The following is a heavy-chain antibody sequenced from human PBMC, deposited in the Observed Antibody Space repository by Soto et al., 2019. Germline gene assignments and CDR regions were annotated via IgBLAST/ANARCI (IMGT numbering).Heavy chain of an antibody. CDR1: GYSISSGYY. V-gene: IGHV4-38-2*01. J-gene: IGHJ4*02. CDR3: ASLNTDFDY. CDR2: ISHSGST. Sequence: SETLSLTCVVSGYSISSGYYWGWIRQPPGKGLEWIGSISHSGSTYYNPSLKSRVTISVDNSKNQFSLKLNSVTAADTAVYYCASLNTDFDYWGRGTLVTVSS.